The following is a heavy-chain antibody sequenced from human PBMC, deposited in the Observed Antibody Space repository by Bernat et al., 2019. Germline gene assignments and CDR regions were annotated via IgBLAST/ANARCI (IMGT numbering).Heavy chain of an antibody. J-gene: IGHJ4*02. D-gene: IGHD6-19*01. V-gene: IGHV3-48*02. CDR2: ISSSSSTI. CDR3: ARDRPVAGH. CDR1: GFTFSSYS. Sequence: EVQLVESGGGLVQPGGSLRLSCAASGFTFSSYSMNCVRQAPGKGLEWGSYISSSSSTIYYADSVKGRFTISRDNAKNSLYLKMNSLRDEDTAVYYCARDRPVAGHWGQGTLVTVSS.